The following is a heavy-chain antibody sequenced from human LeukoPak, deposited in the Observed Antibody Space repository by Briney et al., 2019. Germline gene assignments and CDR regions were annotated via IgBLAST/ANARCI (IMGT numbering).Heavy chain of an antibody. J-gene: IGHJ4*02. D-gene: IGHD3-16*02. CDR3: ARAVDDYVWGSYRPPGH. V-gene: IGHV3-48*02. CDR2: ISSGSTTI. Sequence: GGSLRLSCAASGFMFSTYSMNWVRQAPGKGLEWVSYISSGSTTIYYADSVKGRFTISRDNAKNSLYLQMNSLRDEDTAVYYCARAVDDYVWGSYRPPGHWGQGTLVTVSS. CDR1: GFMFSTYS.